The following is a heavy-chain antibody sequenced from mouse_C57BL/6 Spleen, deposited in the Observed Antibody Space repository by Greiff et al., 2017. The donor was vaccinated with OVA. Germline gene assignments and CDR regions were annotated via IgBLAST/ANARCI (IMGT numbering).Heavy chain of an antibody. CDR3: ARGEELGPFAY. J-gene: IGHJ3*01. CDR2: IDPSDSYT. D-gene: IGHD4-1*01. Sequence: QVHVKQPGAELVRPGTSVKLSCKASGYTFTSYWMHWVKQRPGQGLEWIGVIDPSDSYTNYNHKFKGKGTLTVDTSSSTAYMQLSSLNSEDSAVYYCARGEELGPFAYWGQGTLVTVSA. V-gene: IGHV1-59*01. CDR1: GYTFTSYW.